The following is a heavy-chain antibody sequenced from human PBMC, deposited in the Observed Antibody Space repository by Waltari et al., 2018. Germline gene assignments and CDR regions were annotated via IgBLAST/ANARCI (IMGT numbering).Heavy chain of an antibody. V-gene: IGHV4-4*07. CDR3: AREGVDSNYYYYYMDV. CDR2: IYGSGSS. J-gene: IGHJ6*03. D-gene: IGHD4-4*01. Sequence: QVQLQESGPGLVKPSETLSLTCTVSGDSISNYFWSWVRHPAGKRLEWIGRIYGSGSSNYNPSLTSRVTMSVDTSKNQFSLKLTSLTAADTAVYYCAREGVDSNYYYYYMDVWGKGTTVTVSS. CDR1: GDSISNYF.